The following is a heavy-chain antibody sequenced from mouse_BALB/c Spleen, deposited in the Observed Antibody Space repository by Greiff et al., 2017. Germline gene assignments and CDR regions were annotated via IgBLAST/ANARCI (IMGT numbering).Heavy chain of an antibody. D-gene: IGHD2-4*01. Sequence: EVQRVESGGGLVQPGGSRKLSCAASGFTFSSYAMSWVRQSPEKRLEWVAEISSGGSYTYYPDTVTGRFTISRDNAKNTLYLEMSSLRSEDTAMYYCARERDYEGCFFDDWGQGTTLTVSS. CDR3: ARERDYEGCFFDD. V-gene: IGHV5-9-4*01. J-gene: IGHJ2*01. CDR2: ISSGGSYT. CDR1: GFTFSSYA.